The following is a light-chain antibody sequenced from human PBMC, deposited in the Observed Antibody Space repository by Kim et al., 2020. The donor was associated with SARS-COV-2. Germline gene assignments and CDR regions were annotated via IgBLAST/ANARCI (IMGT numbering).Light chain of an antibody. J-gene: IGKJ1*01. V-gene: IGKV2-24*01. CDR1: QSMVHSDGNTY. Sequence: ASFSCRSSQSMVHSDGNTYLSWLQQRPGQPPRLLIYKISTRFSGVPDRFSGSGAGTDFTLTISSLQPEDFTTYYCQQSYSTFTWTFGQGTKVDIK. CDR2: KIS. CDR3: QQSYSTFTWT.